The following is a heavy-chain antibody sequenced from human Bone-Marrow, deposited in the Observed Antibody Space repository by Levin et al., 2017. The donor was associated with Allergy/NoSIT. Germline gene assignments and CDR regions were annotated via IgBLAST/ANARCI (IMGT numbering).Heavy chain of an antibody. CDR2: IYYSGRM. J-gene: IGHJ4*02. CDR3: AREVAAIGSWYFDY. CDR1: GGSISGYY. D-gene: IGHD6-25*01. Sequence: SQTLSLTCTVSGGSISGYYWNWIRQPPGKGLEWIGYIYYSGRMKYNPSLKGRVSISVDKSKNQISLKLNSVTAADTALYYCAREVAAIGSWYFDYWGRGSLVTVSS. V-gene: IGHV4-59*01.